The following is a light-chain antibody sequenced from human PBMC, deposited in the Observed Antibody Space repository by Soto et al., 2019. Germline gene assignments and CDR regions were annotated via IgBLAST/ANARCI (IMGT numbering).Light chain of an antibody. Sequence: DIQITQSPSTLSASVGDRVPITCRASQRISSWLAWYQQKPGKAPKLLIYKASSLESGVPSRFSGSGSGTEFTLTISSLQPDDFATYYCQQYNSYPFTFGPGTKVDIK. J-gene: IGKJ3*01. CDR2: KAS. V-gene: IGKV1-5*03. CDR1: QRISSW. CDR3: QQYNSYPFT.